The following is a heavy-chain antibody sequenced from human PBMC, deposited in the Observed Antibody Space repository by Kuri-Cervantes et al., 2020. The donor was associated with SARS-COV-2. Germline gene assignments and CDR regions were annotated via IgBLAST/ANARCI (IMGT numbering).Heavy chain of an antibody. CDR1: GGSSSGYY. D-gene: IGHD3-22*01. CDR2: IYYSGST. J-gene: IGHJ4*02. V-gene: IGHV4-34*01. Sequence: SETLSLTCAVYGGSSSGYYWSWIRQPPGKGLEWIGSIYYSGSTYYNPSLKSRVTISVDTSKNQFSLKLSSVTAADTAVYYCASPFSSGYYRYWGQGTLVTVSS. CDR3: ASPFSSGYYRY.